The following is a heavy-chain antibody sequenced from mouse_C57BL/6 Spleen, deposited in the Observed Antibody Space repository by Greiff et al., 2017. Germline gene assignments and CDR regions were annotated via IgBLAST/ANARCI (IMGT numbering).Heavy chain of an antibody. V-gene: IGHV1-55*01. D-gene: IGHD1-1*01. CDR1: GYTFTSYW. CDR2: IYPGSGST. J-gene: IGHJ4*01. CDR3: ARYTYGSSYYAMDY. Sequence: QVQLQQPGAELVKPGASVKMSCKASGYTFTSYWITWVKQRPGQGLEWIGDIYPGSGSTNYNEKFKSKATLTVDTSASTAYMQLSILTSEDSAVYYCARYTYGSSYYAMDYWGQGTSVTVSS.